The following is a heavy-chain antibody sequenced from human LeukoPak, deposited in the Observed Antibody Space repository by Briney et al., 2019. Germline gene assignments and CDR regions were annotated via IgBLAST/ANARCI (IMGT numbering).Heavy chain of an antibody. V-gene: IGHV3-48*03. CDR2: ISSSGSTI. CDR3: ARVGLRITLVRGVHRTPYYFDY. CDR1: GFTFSRYE. D-gene: IGHD3-10*01. Sequence: PGGSLRLSCAASGFTFSRYEMNWVRQAPGKGLEWVSFISSSGSTIYYADSVKGRFTISRDNAKNSLYLQMNSLRAEDTAVYYCARVGLRITLVRGVHRTPYYFDYWGQGTLVTVSS. J-gene: IGHJ4*02.